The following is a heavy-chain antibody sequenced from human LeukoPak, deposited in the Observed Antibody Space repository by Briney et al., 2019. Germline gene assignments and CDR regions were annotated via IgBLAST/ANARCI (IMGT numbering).Heavy chain of an antibody. D-gene: IGHD1-26*01. CDR3: ARGSSGSYYVSGFDY. CDR2: ISGSGGST. V-gene: IGHV3-23*01. J-gene: IGHJ4*02. Sequence: GGSLRLSCAASGFTFSSYAMSWVRQAPGKGLEWVSAISGSGGSTYYADSVKGRFTISRDNSKNTLYLQMNSLRAEDTAVYYCARGSSGSYYVSGFDYWGQGTLVTVSS. CDR1: GFTFSSYA.